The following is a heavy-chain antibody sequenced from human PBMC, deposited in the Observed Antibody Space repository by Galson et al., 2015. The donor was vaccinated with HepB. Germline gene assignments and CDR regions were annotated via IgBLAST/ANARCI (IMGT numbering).Heavy chain of an antibody. CDR2: IGSDNGET. CDR3: ARAVLGSLYGDFDY. V-gene: IGHV1-18*04. Sequence: SVKVSCKASGYSFRHHGSGWVRQAPGPGLVWLGWIGSDNGETKYTEKFQGRVTMTTDISMSTSYMELRSLRSDDTAVYYCARAVLGSLYGDFDYWGQGTLITVSS. J-gene: IGHJ4*01. CDR1: GYSFRHHG. D-gene: IGHD2-15*01.